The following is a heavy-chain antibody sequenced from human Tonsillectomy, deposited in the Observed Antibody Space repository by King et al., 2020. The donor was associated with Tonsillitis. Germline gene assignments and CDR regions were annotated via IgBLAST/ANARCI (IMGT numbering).Heavy chain of an antibody. CDR2: IYSSGST. CDR3: ARSTGDYWYFDL. V-gene: IGHV4-39*01. J-gene: IGHJ2*01. CDR1: GGSISSSSYY. Sequence: QLQESGPGLVKPSETLSLTCTVSGGSISSSSYYWGWIRQPPGKGLEWIGSIYSSGSTYYNPSLKSRVTISVDTSKNQCSLKLGSVTAADTAVYYCARSTGDYWYFDLWGRGTLVTVSS. D-gene: IGHD2-8*02.